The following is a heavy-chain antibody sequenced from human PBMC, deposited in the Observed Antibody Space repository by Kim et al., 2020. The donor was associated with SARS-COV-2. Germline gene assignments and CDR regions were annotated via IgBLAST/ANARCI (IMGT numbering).Heavy chain of an antibody. CDR2: VGSGGDT. CDR3: ARGGRTSEFDL. J-gene: IGHJ5*02. D-gene: IGHD1-26*01. V-gene: IGHV3-13*01. CDR1: GFTFYTHD. Sequence: GGSLRLSCVASGFTFYTHDMHWVRQVKGKGLQWVAGVGSGGDTFYPGSVDGRSIVSRDDAKDSLYLELFDVRPGDTAVYYCARGGRTSEFDLWGPGTLVTVSS.